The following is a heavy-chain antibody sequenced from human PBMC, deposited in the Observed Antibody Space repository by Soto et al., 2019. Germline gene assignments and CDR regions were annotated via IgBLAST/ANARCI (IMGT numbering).Heavy chain of an antibody. J-gene: IGHJ4*02. CDR2: IYYSGST. V-gene: IGHV4-59*01. D-gene: IGHD3-3*01. CDR3: ARVSNYDFWSGYYLMYYFDY. CDR1: GGCISSYY. Sequence: PSETLALTCTVYGGCISSYYWRWIRQPPGKGLEWIGYIYYSGSTNYNPSLKSRVTISVDTSKNQFSLKLSSVTAADTAVYYCARVSNYDFWSGYYLMYYFDYWGQGTLVTVSS.